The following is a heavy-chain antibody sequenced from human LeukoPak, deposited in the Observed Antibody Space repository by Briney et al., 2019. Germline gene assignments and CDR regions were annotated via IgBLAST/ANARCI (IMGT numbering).Heavy chain of an antibody. J-gene: IGHJ6*02. D-gene: IGHD2-15*01. V-gene: IGHV4-59*01. Sequence: SETLSLTCTVSGGSLSSYYWSWIRQPPGKGLEWIGYIYYSGSTNYNPSLKSRVTISVDTSKNQFSLKLSSVTAADTAVYYCARDLGYCSGGSCYKPDYYYYGMDVWGQGTTVTVSS. CDR1: GGSLSSYY. CDR2: IYYSGST. CDR3: ARDLGYCSGGSCYKPDYYYYGMDV.